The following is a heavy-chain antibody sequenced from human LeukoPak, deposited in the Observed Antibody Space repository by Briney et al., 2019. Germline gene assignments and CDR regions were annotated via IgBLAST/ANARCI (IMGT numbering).Heavy chain of an antibody. Sequence: KPSETLSLTCTVSGGSISSYYWSWIRQSPGKGLEWIGYIYYTGSTNYSPSLKSRVTISVDTSKNQFSLKLSSVTAADTAVYYCARYVGSYGFSDYWGQGTLVTVSS. D-gene: IGHD5-18*01. CDR2: IYYTGST. V-gene: IGHV4-59*01. CDR3: ARYVGSYGFSDY. J-gene: IGHJ4*02. CDR1: GGSISSYY.